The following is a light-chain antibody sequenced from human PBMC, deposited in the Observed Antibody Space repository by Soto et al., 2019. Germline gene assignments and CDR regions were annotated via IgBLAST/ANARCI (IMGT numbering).Light chain of an antibody. CDR2: GAS. CDR1: QSVSRSY. CDR3: QQYGSSPPMYT. V-gene: IGKV3-20*01. J-gene: IGKJ2*01. Sequence: EIVLTQSPGTLSLSPGERATLSCRASQSVSRSYLAWYQQKPGQAPRLLIYGASGRATGIPDRFSGSGSGTDFTLTISRLEPEDFAVYYCQQYGSSPPMYTFGQGTKLEIK.